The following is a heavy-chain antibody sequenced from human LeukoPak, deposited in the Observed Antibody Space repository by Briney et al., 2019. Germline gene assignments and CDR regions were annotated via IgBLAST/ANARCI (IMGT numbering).Heavy chain of an antibody. V-gene: IGHV3-74*01. Sequence: GGSLRLSCAASGFTFSSYWMHWVRQAPGKGLVWVSRINIDGSGTSYADSVKGRFTISRDNAKNSLYLQMNSLRAEDTAVYYCARDSRHAFDIWGQGTMVTVSS. J-gene: IGHJ3*02. CDR1: GFTFSSYW. CDR2: INIDGSGT. CDR3: ARDSRHAFDI.